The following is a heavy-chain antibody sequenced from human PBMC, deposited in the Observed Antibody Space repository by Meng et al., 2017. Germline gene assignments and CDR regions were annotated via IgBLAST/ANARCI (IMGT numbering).Heavy chain of an antibody. D-gene: IGHD6-13*01. CDR1: GLRFTDAW. CDR3: ATGAAAADH. V-gene: IGHV3-15*01. Sequence: EVRVVGSGGGLVKPGGSLGLSCVASGLRFTDAWMSWVRQAPGKGLEWVGRIKRNRDGGTIDYAARVKGRFTISRDESKNTLYLQMDSLITEDTAVYFCATGAAAADHWGQGTLAPSPQ. CDR2: IKRNRDGGTI. J-gene: IGHJ4*02.